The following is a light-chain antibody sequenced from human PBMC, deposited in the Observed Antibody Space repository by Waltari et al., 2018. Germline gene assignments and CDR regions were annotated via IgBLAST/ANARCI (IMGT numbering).Light chain of an antibody. J-gene: IGLJ1*01. CDR3: NSYAGSNNFPFV. Sequence: LTQPPSASGSPGQSVTISCTGTSSDVGGYNYVSWYQQHPGKAPKLMIYDVSKRPSGVPDRFSGSKSGNTASLTVSGLQAEDEADYYCNSYAGSNNFPFVFGTGTKVTVL. CDR1: SSDVGGYNY. CDR2: DVS. V-gene: IGLV2-8*01.